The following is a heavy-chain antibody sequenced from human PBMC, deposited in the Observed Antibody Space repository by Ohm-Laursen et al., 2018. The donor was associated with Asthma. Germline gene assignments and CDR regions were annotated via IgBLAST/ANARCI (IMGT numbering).Heavy chain of an antibody. Sequence: SLRLSCAASGYTFSRYSIHWVRQAPGKGLECVSAIIGSGADTYYADSVKGRFTISRDNAKHSLYLQMTSLRVEDTAVYYCAREWGGMDVWGPGATVTVSS. CDR3: AREWGGMDV. J-gene: IGHJ6*02. CDR2: IIGSGADT. D-gene: IGHD1-26*01. V-gene: IGHV3-21*01. CDR1: GYTFSRYS.